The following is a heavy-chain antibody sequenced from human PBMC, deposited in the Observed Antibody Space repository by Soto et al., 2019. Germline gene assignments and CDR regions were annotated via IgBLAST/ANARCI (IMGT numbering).Heavy chain of an antibody. D-gene: IGHD2-8*01. J-gene: IGHJ4*02. CDR1: GGTFSSYT. CDR3: ARAGTNGVCYNCYDY. CDR2: IIPILGVA. Sequence: QVQLVQSGAEVKKPGSSVKVSCKASGGTFSSYTISWVRQAPGQGLEWMGRIIPILGVANYATKFQGRVTITADKSTSTAYMELSSLRSEDTAVYYCARAGTNGVCYNCYDYWGQGTLVTVSS. V-gene: IGHV1-69*02.